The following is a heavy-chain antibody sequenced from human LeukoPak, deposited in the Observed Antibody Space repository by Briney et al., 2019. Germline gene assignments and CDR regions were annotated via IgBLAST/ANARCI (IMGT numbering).Heavy chain of an antibody. J-gene: IGHJ6*03. D-gene: IGHD2-2*01. CDR1: GYTFTGYY. CDR2: INPNSGGT. V-gene: IGHV1-2*02. CDR3: ARDDFVVVPAAMVDYYYYYVDV. Sequence: ASVKVSCKASGYTFTGYYMHWVRQAPGQWLEWMGWINPNSGGTNYAQKFQGRVTMTRDTSISTAYMELRRLRSDDTAVYYCARDDFVVVPAAMVDYYYYYVDVWGKGTTVTVSS.